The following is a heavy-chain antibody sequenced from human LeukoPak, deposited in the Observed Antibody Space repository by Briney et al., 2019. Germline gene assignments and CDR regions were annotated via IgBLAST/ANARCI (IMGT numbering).Heavy chain of an antibody. D-gene: IGHD3-22*01. CDR1: GYTFTGYY. CDR3: ARAGVWDYSDSSGYHNAAFDI. CDR2: INPNSGGT. V-gene: IGHV1-2*02. J-gene: IGHJ3*02. Sequence: VASVKVSCKASGYTFTGYYMHWVRQAPGQGLEWMGWINPNSGGTNYAQKFQGRVTVTRDTSISTAYMDLSRLRSDDTAVYYCARAGVWDYSDSSGYHNAAFDIWGQGTVVTVSS.